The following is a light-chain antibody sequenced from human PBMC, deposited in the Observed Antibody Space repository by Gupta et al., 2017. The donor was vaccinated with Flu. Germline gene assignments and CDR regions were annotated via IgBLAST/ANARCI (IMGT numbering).Light chain of an antibody. CDR2: EVS. Sequence: QSALTQPRSVSGSPAQSVTISCTGTSSDVGGYNYVSWYQQQPGQSHKLMRYEVSKRHSGVPYRCSGSKSSNTASLTISGLQAEDEADYYCCSDAGSSGVFGGGTKLTVL. J-gene: IGLJ3*02. CDR3: CSDAGSSGV. CDR1: SSDVGGYNY. V-gene: IGLV2-11*01.